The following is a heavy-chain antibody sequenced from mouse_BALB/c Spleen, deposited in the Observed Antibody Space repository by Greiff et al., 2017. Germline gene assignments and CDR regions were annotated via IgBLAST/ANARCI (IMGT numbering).Heavy chain of an antibody. D-gene: IGHD3-1*01. Sequence: VQLQQPGAELVKPGASVKLSCKASGYTFTSYWMHWVKQRPGQGLEWIGEINPSNGRTNYNEKFKSKATLTVDKSSSTAYMQLSSLTSEDSAVYYCARRAARAPYAMDYWGQGTSVTVSS. CDR3: ARRAARAPYAMDY. CDR2: INPSNGRT. J-gene: IGHJ4*01. V-gene: IGHV1S81*02. CDR1: GYTFTSYW.